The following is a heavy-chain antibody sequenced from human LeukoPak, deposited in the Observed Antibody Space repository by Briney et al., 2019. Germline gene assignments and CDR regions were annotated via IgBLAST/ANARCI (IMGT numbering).Heavy chain of an antibody. CDR1: GFTVNSNY. J-gene: IGHJ4*02. V-gene: IGHV3-53*01. D-gene: IGHD2-15*01. CDR2: LYSDGRT. Sequence: GGSLRLSCAASGFTVNSNYMNWVRQAPGKGLEWVSVLYSDGRTYYADSVKGRFTISRDTSKNTLYLQVDSLRAEDTAVYYCARGGGYYPIDYWGQGTLVTVSS. CDR3: ARGGGYYPIDY.